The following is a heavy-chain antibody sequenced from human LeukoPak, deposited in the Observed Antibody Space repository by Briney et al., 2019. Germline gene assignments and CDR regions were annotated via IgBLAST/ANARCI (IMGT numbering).Heavy chain of an antibody. CDR2: ISSSSSYI. D-gene: IGHD1-26*01. J-gene: IGHJ3*02. Sequence: KPGGSLRLSCAASGFTFSSYSMNWVRQAPGKGLEWVSSISSSSSYIYYADSVKGRFTISRANAKNSLYLQMNSLRAEDTAVYYCAREKWELLELAFDIWGQGTMVTVSS. V-gene: IGHV3-21*01. CDR1: GFTFSSYS. CDR3: AREKWELLELAFDI.